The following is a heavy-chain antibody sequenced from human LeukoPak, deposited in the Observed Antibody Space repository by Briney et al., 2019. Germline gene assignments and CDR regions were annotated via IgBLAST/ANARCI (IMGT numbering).Heavy chain of an antibody. J-gene: IGHJ4*02. CDR2: MNPNSGGT. CDR3: ARDQFRGYSYGGGFDY. D-gene: IGHD5-18*01. Sequence: ASVKVSCKASGYTFTGYYMHWVRQAPGQGLEWMGWMNPNSGGTNYAQKLQGRVTMTRDTSISTAYMELSRLRSDDTAVYYCARDQFRGYSYGGGFDYWGQGTLVTVSS. V-gene: IGHV1-2*02. CDR1: GYTFTGYY.